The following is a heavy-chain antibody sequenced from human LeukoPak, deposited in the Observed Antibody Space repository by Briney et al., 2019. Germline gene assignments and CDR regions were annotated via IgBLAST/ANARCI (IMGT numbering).Heavy chain of an antibody. V-gene: IGHV4-59*01. CDR2: ISYSGST. J-gene: IGHJ3*02. Sequence: SETLSLTCTVSGGSISSYFWNWIRQSPGKGLEWIGYISYSGSTNYNPSLKSRVTISVDTSKNQFSLKLSSVTAADTAVYYCARVKWETDAFDIWGQGTMVTVSS. CDR3: ARVKWETDAFDI. CDR1: GGSISSYF. D-gene: IGHD1-26*01.